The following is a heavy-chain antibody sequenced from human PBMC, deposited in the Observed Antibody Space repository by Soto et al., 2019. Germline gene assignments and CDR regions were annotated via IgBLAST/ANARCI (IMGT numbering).Heavy chain of an antibody. Sequence: PGGSLRLSCAASGFTLSSYGMHWVRQAPGKGLEWVAVIWYDGSNKSYSTSLKSRLTISKDTSKSQVVLTMTNMDPVDTATYYCARIVIWNDGHFDYWGQGTLVTVSS. D-gene: IGHD1-1*01. CDR3: ARIVIWNDGHFDY. CDR2: IWYDGSNK. CDR1: GFTLSSYG. V-gene: IGHV3-33*03. J-gene: IGHJ4*02.